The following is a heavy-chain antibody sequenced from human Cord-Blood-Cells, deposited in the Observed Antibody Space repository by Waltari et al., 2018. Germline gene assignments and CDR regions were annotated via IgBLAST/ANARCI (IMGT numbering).Heavy chain of an antibody. J-gene: IGHJ2*01. Sequence: QVQLVQSGAEVKKPGSSVKVACKASGGPFRSYPISWVRLAAGQGLEWMGWIIPIFGTANYAQKFQGRVTITADKSTSTAYMELSSLRSEDTAVYYCARDRTLSWGFRRYFDLWGRGTLVTVSS. D-gene: IGHD7-27*01. V-gene: IGHV1-69*06. CDR2: IIPIFGTA. CDR3: ARDRTLSWGFRRYFDL. CDR1: GGPFRSYP.